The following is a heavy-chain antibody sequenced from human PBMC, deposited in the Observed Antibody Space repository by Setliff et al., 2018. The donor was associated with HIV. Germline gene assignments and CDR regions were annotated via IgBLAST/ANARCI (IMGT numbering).Heavy chain of an antibody. CDR1: GFTFSNAW. Sequence: SLRLSCAASGFTFSNAWMNWARQAPGKGLEWVANVKQDGSDKYYVDSVKGRFTISRDNAKNSLYLQMNSLRAEDTAVYYCARFRLYHYSNKVDYWGQGTLVTVSS. V-gene: IGHV3-7*01. D-gene: IGHD4-4*01. J-gene: IGHJ4*02. CDR3: ARFRLYHYSNKVDY. CDR2: VKQDGSDK.